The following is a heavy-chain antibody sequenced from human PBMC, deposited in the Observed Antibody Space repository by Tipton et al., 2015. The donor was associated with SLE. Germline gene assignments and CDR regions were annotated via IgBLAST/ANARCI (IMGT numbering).Heavy chain of an antibody. CDR1: GYSFSNYW. CDR3: ASWPRWDAFDI. J-gene: IGHJ3*02. CDR2: IYPTDSDT. Sequence: QLVQSGAEVKKPGESLKISCKGSGYSFSNYWIGWVRQMPGKGLEWMGLIYPTDSDTRYSPSFQGQVSISADMSTYTAYLQWSSLKASDSAIYYCASWPRWDAFDIWGQGTMVTVYS. V-gene: IGHV5-51*03.